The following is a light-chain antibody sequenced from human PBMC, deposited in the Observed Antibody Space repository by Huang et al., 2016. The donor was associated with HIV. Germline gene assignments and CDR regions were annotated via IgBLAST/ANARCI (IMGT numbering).Light chain of an antibody. V-gene: IGKV3D-20*01. CDR3: QQYDTSPT. Sequence: EIVLTQSPATLALSPGERATLSCGASQTINRNYLAWYQQRPGLAPRLLIYDTSSRATGIPDRFSGSGSGTDITLTISRLEPEDFAVYYCQQYDTSPTFGGGTKVEIK. CDR1: QTINRNY. CDR2: DTS. J-gene: IGKJ4*02.